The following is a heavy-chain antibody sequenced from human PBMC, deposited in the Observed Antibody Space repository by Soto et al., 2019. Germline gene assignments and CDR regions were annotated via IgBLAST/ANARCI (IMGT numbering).Heavy chain of an antibody. D-gene: IGHD3-22*01. J-gene: IGHJ3*02. CDR3: AKDGPYDTTLGAFDI. Sequence: SVKVSCKASGGTFSSYAISWVRQAPGQGLEWMGGIIPIFGTANYAQKFQGRVTITADESTSTAYMELSSLRSEDTAVYYCAKDGPYDTTLGAFDIWGQGTMVTVSS. CDR2: IIPIFGTA. CDR1: GGTFSSYA. V-gene: IGHV1-69*13.